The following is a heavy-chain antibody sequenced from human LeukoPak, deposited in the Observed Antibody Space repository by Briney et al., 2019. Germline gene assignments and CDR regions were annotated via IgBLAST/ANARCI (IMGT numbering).Heavy chain of an antibody. D-gene: IGHD1-26*01. CDR1: GFTFSSYW. V-gene: IGHV3-74*01. Sequence: PGGSLRLSCGASGFTFSSYWMHWVRRAPGKGLVWVSHINPDGSATRYADSVKGRFTISRDNAKNTLYLQMNSLRAEDTAVYYCARDQVGATPIDYWGQGTLVTVSS. CDR3: ARDQVGATPIDY. CDR2: INPDGSAT. J-gene: IGHJ4*02.